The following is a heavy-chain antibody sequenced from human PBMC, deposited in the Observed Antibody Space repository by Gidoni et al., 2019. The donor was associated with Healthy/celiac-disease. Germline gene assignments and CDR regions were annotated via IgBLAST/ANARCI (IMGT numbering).Heavy chain of an antibody. D-gene: IGHD3-3*01. CDR2: ISGSGGST. V-gene: IGHV3-23*01. Sequence: EVQLLESGGGLVQPGGSLRLSCAASGFTFSSYAMSWVRQAPGKGLEWVSAISGSGGSTYYADSVKGRFTISRDNSKNTLYLQMNSLRAEDTAVYYCAKDRSPTYYDFWSGYLAFDIWGQGTMVTVSS. CDR1: GFTFSSYA. CDR3: AKDRSPTYYDFWSGYLAFDI. J-gene: IGHJ3*02.